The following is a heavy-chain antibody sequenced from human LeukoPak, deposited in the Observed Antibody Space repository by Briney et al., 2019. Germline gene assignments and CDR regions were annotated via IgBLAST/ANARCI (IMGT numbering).Heavy chain of an antibody. V-gene: IGHV4-59*01. Sequence: PSQTLSLTCTVSGGSISSYYWSWIRQPPGKGLEWHGYIYYSGSTNYNPSLKSRVTISVDTSKNHFSLELSSVTAADTAVYYCAIGWGFIAVTQGAFDIWGQGTMVTVSS. CDR1: GGSISSYY. CDR2: IYYSGST. D-gene: IGHD6-19*01. J-gene: IGHJ3*02. CDR3: AIGWGFIAVTQGAFDI.